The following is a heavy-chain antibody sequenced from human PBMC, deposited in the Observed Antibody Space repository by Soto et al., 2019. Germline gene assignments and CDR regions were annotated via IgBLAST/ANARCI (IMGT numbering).Heavy chain of an antibody. D-gene: IGHD4-17*01. CDR3: AKDVSMTTVTKFDY. V-gene: IGHV3-23*01. Sequence: GGSLRLSCAASGFTFSSYAMSWVRQAPGKGLEWVSAISGSGTSTYYADSVKGRFTISRDNSKNTLYLQMNSLRAEDTAVYYCAKDVSMTTVTKFDYWGQGTLVTVSS. J-gene: IGHJ4*02. CDR2: ISGSGTST. CDR1: GFTFSSYA.